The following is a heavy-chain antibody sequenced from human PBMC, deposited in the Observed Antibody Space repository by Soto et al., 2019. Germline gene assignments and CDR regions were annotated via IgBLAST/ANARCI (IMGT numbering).Heavy chain of an antibody. D-gene: IGHD3-16*01. J-gene: IGHJ4*02. CDR2: IIPIFGTA. CDR3: ARGWGYDSTYYYYAY. CDR1: GGSFNRHT. Sequence: QVQLVQSGAEVRKPGSSVRVSCKASGGSFNRHTISWVRQAPGQGLEWMGGIIPIFGTANHAQKFQGRVTIIAEESTSTVYMELSSVRSDDTAIYYCARGWGYDSTYYYYAYWGQGTLVIVSS. V-gene: IGHV1-69*01.